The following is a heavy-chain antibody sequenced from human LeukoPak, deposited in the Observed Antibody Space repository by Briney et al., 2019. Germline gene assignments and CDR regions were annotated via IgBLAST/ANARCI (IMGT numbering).Heavy chain of an antibody. CDR1: GYTFTGYY. CDR3: ARRGNWGMGPPDAFDI. V-gene: IGHV1-2*02. J-gene: IGHJ3*02. Sequence: GASVKVSCKASGYTFTGYYMHWVRQAPGQGLEWMGWINPNSGGTNYAQKFQGRVTMTRDTSISTAYMELSRLRSDDTAVYYCARRGNWGMGPPDAFDIWGQGTMVTVSS. D-gene: IGHD7-27*01. CDR2: INPNSGGT.